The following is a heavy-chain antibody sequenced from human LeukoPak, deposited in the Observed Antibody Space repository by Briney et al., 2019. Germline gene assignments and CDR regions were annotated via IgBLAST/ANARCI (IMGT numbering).Heavy chain of an antibody. Sequence: SETLSLTCTVSGGSISSSSYYWGWIRQPPGKGLEWIGSIYYSGSTYYNPSLKSRVTISVDTSKNQFSLKLSSVTAADTAVYYCARHEAVAHEALGYWGQGTLVTVSS. V-gene: IGHV4-39*01. J-gene: IGHJ4*02. D-gene: IGHD6-19*01. CDR3: ARHEAVAHEALGY. CDR2: IYYSGST. CDR1: GGSISSSSYY.